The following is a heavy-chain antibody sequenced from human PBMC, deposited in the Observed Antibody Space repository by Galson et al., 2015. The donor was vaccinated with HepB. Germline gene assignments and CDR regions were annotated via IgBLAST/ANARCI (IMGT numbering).Heavy chain of an antibody. V-gene: IGHV3-21*01. Sequence: SLRLSCAASGFTFSSYSMNWVRQAPGKGLEWVSSISSSSSYIYYADSVKGRFTISRDNAKNSLYLQMNSLRAEDTAVYYCARVRGSSGWSWYYDLWGRGTLVTVSS. J-gene: IGHJ2*01. CDR2: ISSSSSYI. CDR1: GFTFSSYS. D-gene: IGHD6-19*01. CDR3: ARVRGSSGWSWYYDL.